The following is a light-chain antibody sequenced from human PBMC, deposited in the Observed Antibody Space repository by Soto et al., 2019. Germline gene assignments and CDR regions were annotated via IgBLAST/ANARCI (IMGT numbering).Light chain of an antibody. Sequence: QSVLTQPPSAAGSPGQSVTISCTGTSTDVGGYNYVSWYQQYPGKAPKLMIYEVSKRPSGVPDRFSGSKSANTASLTVSGLQAEDEADYYCSSYAGSNNPLFVFGTGTKVTVL. CDR3: SSYAGSNNPLFV. J-gene: IGLJ1*01. CDR2: EVS. CDR1: STDVGGYNY. V-gene: IGLV2-8*01.